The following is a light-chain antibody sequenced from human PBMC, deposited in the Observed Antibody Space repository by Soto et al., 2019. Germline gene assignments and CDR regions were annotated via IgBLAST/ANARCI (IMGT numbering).Light chain of an antibody. CDR2: DAS. CDR1: QSVSSS. Sequence: EIVMTQSPATLSVPPGVGATLSCRASQSVSSSLAWYQQKPGQPPRLLMFDASTRAPGVPARFSGSGSGTEFTLTISSLRSEDFAIYYCQQYNNWPRTFGQGTKVEI. J-gene: IGKJ1*01. V-gene: IGKV3-15*01. CDR3: QQYNNWPRT.